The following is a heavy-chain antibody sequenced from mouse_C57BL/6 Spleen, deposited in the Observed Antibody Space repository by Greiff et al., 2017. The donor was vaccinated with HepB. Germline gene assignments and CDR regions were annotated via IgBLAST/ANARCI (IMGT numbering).Heavy chain of an antibody. D-gene: IGHD2-4*01. J-gene: IGHJ4*01. V-gene: IGHV1-82*01. CDR2: IYPGDGDT. CDR3: ARGGLPYYYAMDY. CDR1: GYAFSSSW. Sequence: VKLVESGPELVKPGASVKISCKASGYAFSSSWMNWVKQRPGKGLEWIGRIYPGDGDTNYNGKFKGKATLTADKSSSTAYMQLSSLTSEDSAVYFCARGGLPYYYAMDYWGQGTSVTVSS.